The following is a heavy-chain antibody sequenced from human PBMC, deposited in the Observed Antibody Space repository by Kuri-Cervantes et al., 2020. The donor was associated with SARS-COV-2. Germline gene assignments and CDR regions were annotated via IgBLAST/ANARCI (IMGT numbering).Heavy chain of an antibody. CDR2: ISSSSSYI. J-gene: IGHJ6*02. V-gene: IGHV3-21*01. CDR1: GFTFSSYS. CDR3: ARDRGKIAARIYYYYGMDV. Sequence: GESLKISCTASGFTFSSYSMNWVRQAPGKGLEWVSSISSSSSYIYYADSVKGRLTISRDNAKNSLYLQMNSLRAEDTAVYYCARDRGKIAARIYYYYGMDVWGQGTTVTVSS. D-gene: IGHD6-6*01.